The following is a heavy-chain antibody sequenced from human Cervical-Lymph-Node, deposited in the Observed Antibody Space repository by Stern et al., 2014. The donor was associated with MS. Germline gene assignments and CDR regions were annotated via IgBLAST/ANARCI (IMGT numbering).Heavy chain of an antibody. CDR3: ARDYEDTSMLFDH. CDR1: GFTFSSYG. D-gene: IGHD2-8*01. CDR2: ISYYGNHK. Sequence: VQLVESGGAVVQPGRTLRLSCAASGFTFSSYGMHLVRQAPGKGLEWGTVISYYGNHKYYAASVKGLFTISRDNSKNTLHLQMNSVTPDDTAIYYCARDYEDTSMLFDHWGQGTLVTVSS. V-gene: IGHV3-30*03. J-gene: IGHJ4*02.